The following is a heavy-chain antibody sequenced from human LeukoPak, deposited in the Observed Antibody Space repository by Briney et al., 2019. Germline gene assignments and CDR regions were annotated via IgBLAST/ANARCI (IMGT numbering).Heavy chain of an antibody. V-gene: IGHV3-23*01. CDR3: ARDLIPGIAVAGTMSY. CDR2: ISGSGGST. Sequence: GGSLRLSCAASGFTFSSYAMSWVRQAPGKGLEWVSAISGSGGSTYYADSVKGRFTISRDNSKNTLYLQMNSLRADDTAVYYCARDLIPGIAVAGTMSYWGQGTLVTVSS. D-gene: IGHD6-19*01. CDR1: GFTFSSYA. J-gene: IGHJ4*02.